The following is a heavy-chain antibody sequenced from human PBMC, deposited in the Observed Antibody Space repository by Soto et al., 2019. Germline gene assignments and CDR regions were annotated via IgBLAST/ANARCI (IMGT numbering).Heavy chain of an antibody. V-gene: IGHV4-30-4*01. J-gene: IGHJ6*02. CDR1: GDSISSADYY. D-gene: IGHD1-1*01. CDR3: ARDPWVEPELYYYGMDV. Sequence: QVQLQESGPGLVRPSQTLSLTCTVSGDSISSADYYWSWIRQTPGKGLEWIGHIFYSGTTYYNPSLKSRLTISVDTSKNHFSLRLASVTAADTAGDYCARDPWVEPELYYYGMDVWGQGTTVTVSS. CDR2: IFYSGTT.